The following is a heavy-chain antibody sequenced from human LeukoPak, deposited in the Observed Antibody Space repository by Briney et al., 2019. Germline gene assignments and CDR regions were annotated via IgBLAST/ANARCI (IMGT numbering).Heavy chain of an antibody. CDR2: ISGSGSST. D-gene: IGHD6-19*01. CDR1: GFTFSNYA. CDR3: AKSMTLQWRGFFDL. Sequence: GGSLRLSCAASGFTFSNYAMSWVRQAPGKGLEWVSTISGSGSSTYYADSVRGRFTISRDNSKNTLYLQKNSLRADDTAIYYCAKSMTLQWRGFFDLWGRGTHVTVSS. V-gene: IGHV3-23*01. J-gene: IGHJ2*01.